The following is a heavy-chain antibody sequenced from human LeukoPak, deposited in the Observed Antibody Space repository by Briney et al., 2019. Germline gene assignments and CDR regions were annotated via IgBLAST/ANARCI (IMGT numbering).Heavy chain of an antibody. Sequence: GGSLRLSCTASGFTFSSYWMHWVRHAPGKGLVWVSLINTDGGTTYYADSVQGRFTISRDNAKNTLYLQMNSLRAEDTAVYYCASDVRGYFDYWGQGTLVTVPS. CDR3: ASDVRGYFDY. CDR2: INTDGGTT. D-gene: IGHD2-8*01. J-gene: IGHJ4*02. V-gene: IGHV3-74*01. CDR1: GFTFSSYW.